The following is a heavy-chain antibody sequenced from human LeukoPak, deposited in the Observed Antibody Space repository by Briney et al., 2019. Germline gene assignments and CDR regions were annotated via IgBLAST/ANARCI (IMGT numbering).Heavy chain of an antibody. J-gene: IGHJ4*02. D-gene: IGHD3-10*01. CDR1: GGSFSGYY. Sequence: PSETLSLTCAVYGGSFSGYYWSWIRQPPGKGLEWIGEINHSGSTNYNPSLKSRVTISVDTSKNQISLKLSSVTAADTAVYYCARDRLTPMVRGSLDYWGQGTLVTVPS. V-gene: IGHV4-34*01. CDR3: ARDRLTPMVRGSLDY. CDR2: INHSGST.